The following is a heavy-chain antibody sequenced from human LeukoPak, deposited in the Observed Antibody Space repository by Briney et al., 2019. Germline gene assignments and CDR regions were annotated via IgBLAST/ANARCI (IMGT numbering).Heavy chain of an antibody. CDR1: GFTLSGSA. D-gene: IGHD3-22*01. CDR2: IRSKANSYAT. J-gene: IGHJ4*02. CDR3: TRQVDYYDSNPLDY. V-gene: IGHV3-73*01. Sequence: PGGSLRLSCAASGFTLSGSAMHWVRQASGKGLEWVGRIRSKANSYATAYAASVKGRFTISRDDSTNTAYLQMNSLKTEDTAVYYCTRQVDYYDSNPLDYWGQGTLVTVSS.